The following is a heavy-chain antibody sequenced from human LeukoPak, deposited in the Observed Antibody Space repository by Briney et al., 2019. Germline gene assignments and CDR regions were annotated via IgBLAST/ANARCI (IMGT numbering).Heavy chain of an antibody. Sequence: PGGSLRLSCAASGFNLSSYTMYWVRQAPGRGLVWVARFTSDGNSMTYADFVKGRFTVSRDIAKNTLYLQMNSLRAEDTAVYYCARAQVGTPTDCWGQGTLVTVSS. CDR1: GFNLSSYT. CDR3: ARAQVGTPTDC. V-gene: IGHV3-74*01. CDR2: FTSDGNSM. J-gene: IGHJ4*02. D-gene: IGHD1-26*01.